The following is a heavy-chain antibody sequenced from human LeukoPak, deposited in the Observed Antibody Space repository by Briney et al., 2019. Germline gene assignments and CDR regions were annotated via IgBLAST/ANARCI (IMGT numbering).Heavy chain of an antibody. J-gene: IGHJ4*02. CDR2: LKSKTDGGTT. V-gene: IGHV3-15*01. D-gene: IGHD2-21*02. CDR3: TTRVRYCGGDCYPLDY. CDR1: GFSFTDAL. Sequence: GGSLRLSCAASGFSFTDALMSWVRQAPGKGLEWVGHLKSKTDGGTTDYAAPVKGRFTISRDDSQNTLYLQMNSLTTDDTALYYCTTRVRYCGGDCYPLDYWGQGTMVTVSS.